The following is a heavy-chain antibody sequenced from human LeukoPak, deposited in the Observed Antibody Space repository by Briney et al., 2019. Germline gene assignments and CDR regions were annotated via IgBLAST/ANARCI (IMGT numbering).Heavy chain of an antibody. CDR1: GFTVSSNY. Sequence: PGGSLRLSCAASGFTVSSNYMSWVRQAPGKGLEWVSVIYSGGSTYYADSVKGRFTISRDNSKNTLYLQMNSLRAEDTAVYYCASRSSWYYYYGMDVWGQGTTVTVSS. J-gene: IGHJ6*02. D-gene: IGHD6-13*01. V-gene: IGHV3-53*01. CDR2: IYSGGST. CDR3: ASRSSWYYYYGMDV.